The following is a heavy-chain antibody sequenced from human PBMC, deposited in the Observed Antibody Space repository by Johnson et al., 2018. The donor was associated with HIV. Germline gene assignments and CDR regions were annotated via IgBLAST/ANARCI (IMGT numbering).Heavy chain of an antibody. Sequence: MLLVESGGDLVQPGGSLRLSCVGSGIAFSTNWMHWVRQAPGKGLVWVSRINSDGRSTSYADSVKGRFTISRDNAKNTLYLQMDNLGAEDTAVYYCARVQLLEDDVFNVWGQGTMVTVSS. D-gene: IGHD3-10*01. J-gene: IGHJ3*01. CDR1: GIAFSTNW. CDR2: INSDGRST. CDR3: ARVQLLEDDVFNV. V-gene: IGHV3-74*02.